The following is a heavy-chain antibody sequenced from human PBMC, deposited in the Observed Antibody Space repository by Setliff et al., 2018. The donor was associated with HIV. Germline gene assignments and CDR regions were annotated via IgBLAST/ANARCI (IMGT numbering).Heavy chain of an antibody. CDR1: GGSINNHY. D-gene: IGHD1-26*01. Sequence: ETLSLTCTVSGGSINNHYWYWIRQPPGKGLEWIGCIYISGTTNYNPSLKNRVTMSLDTSKTQVSLRLTSVTAADTAVYYCARRSIVGVTRGFYYYGLDVWGQGTTVTVSS. V-gene: IGHV4-4*09. CDR2: IYISGTT. J-gene: IGHJ6*02. CDR3: ARRSIVGVTRGFYYYGLDV.